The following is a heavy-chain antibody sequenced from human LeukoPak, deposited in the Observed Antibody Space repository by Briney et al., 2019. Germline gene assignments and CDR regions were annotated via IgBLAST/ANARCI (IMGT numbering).Heavy chain of an antibody. J-gene: IGHJ4*02. V-gene: IGHV1-69*13. CDR2: IIPIFGTA. CDR3: ARTRPITILGVVEPDY. CDR1: GGTFSSYA. Sequence: SVKVSCKASGGTFSSYAISWVRQAPGQGLEWMGGIIPIFGTANYAQKFQGRVTITADESTSTAYMELSSLRSEDTAVYYCARTRPITILGVVEPDYWGQGTLVTVSS. D-gene: IGHD3-3*01.